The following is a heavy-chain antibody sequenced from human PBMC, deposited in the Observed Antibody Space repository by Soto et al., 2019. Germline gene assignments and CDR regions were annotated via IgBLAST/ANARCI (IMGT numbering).Heavy chain of an antibody. V-gene: IGHV3-30-3*01. CDR1: GFTFSSYA. D-gene: IGHD4-4*01. Sequence: QVQLVESGGGVVQPGRSLRLSCAASGFTFSSYAMHWVRQAPGKGLEWVAVISYDGSNKYYADSVKGRFTISRDNSENTLYLQMNSLRAEDTAVYYCARDPLGTTVPYYYYGMDVWGQGTTVTVSS. CDR3: ARDPLGTTVPYYYYGMDV. CDR2: ISYDGSNK. J-gene: IGHJ6*02.